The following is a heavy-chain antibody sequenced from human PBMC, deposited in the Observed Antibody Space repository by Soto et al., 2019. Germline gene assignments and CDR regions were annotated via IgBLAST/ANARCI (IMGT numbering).Heavy chain of an antibody. J-gene: IGHJ5*02. CDR2: INHSGST. Sequence: SETLSLTCAVYGGSFSGYYWSWIRQPPGKGLEWIGEINHSGSTNYNPSLKSRVTISVDTSKNQFSLKLSSVTAADTAVYYCARRALSPVLRFLERFDPWGQGTLVTVSS. V-gene: IGHV4-34*01. D-gene: IGHD3-3*01. CDR1: GGSFSGYY. CDR3: ARRALSPVLRFLERFDP.